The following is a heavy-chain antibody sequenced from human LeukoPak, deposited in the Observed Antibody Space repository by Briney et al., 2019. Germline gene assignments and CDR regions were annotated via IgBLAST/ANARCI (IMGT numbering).Heavy chain of an antibody. CDR2: INHSGST. D-gene: IGHD2-21*02. J-gene: IGHJ4*02. V-gene: IGHV4-34*01. CDR1: GGSINSGGYY. Sequence: SETLSLTCTVSGGSINSGGYYWSWIRQPPGKGLEWIGEINHSGSTNYNPSLKSRVTISVDTSKNQFSLKLISVTAADTAVYYCARGPPYIVVVTAIGFFDYWGQGTLVTVSS. CDR3: ARGPPYIVVVTAIGFFDY.